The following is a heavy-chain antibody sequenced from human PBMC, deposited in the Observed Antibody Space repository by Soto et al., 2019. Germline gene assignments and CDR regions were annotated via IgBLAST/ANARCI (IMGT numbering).Heavy chain of an antibody. Sequence: GASVKVSCKASGYTFTSYGITWVRQAPGQGLEWMGWISAYTGDTNYAQKLQGRVTMTTDTSTSTAYMELRRLRSDDTAVYYCARDVRYYDVIGFVEYWGQGTPVTVSS. D-gene: IGHD3-22*01. CDR2: ISAYTGDT. J-gene: IGHJ4*02. CDR3: ARDVRYYDVIGFVEY. V-gene: IGHV1-18*01. CDR1: GYTFTSYG.